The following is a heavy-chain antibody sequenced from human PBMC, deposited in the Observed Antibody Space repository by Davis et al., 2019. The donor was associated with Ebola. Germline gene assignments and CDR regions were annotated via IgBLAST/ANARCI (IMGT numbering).Heavy chain of an antibody. J-gene: IGHJ3*02. D-gene: IGHD1-26*01. V-gene: IGHV3-23*01. CDR3: AKDTSNIWFDI. Sequence: AASVKVSCKASGYTFTSYGISWVRQAPGKGLEWVSTLGTSADTYYADSVKGRFTISRDNSKNTLYLQMNGLRVEDTAIYYCAKDTSNIWFDIWGQGTMVTVSS. CDR1: GYTFTSYG. CDR2: LGTSADT.